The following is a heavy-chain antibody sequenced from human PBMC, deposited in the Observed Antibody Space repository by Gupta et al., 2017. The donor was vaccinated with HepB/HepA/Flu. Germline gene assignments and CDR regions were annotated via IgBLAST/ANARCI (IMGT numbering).Heavy chain of an antibody. D-gene: IGHD1-26*01. Sequence: EVQLVESGGNLVQPVGSLRLSCAASGFTISDHYMDWVRQAPGKGLEWVGRTKNKANRYTIEYAASVKGRFTISRDDSKNSLYLQMNSLKTEDTAVDFCTRWRAGAQDYWGQGTLVTVSS. CDR3: TRWRAGAQDY. V-gene: IGHV3-72*01. J-gene: IGHJ4*02. CDR2: TKNKANRYTI. CDR1: GFTISDHY.